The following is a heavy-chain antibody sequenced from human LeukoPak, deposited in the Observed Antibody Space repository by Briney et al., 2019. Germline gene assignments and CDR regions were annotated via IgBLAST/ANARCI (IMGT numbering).Heavy chain of an antibody. CDR3: AKFMGVLWFGEPGGMDV. Sequence: GGSLRLSCAASGFTFSSYAMSWVRQAPGKGLEWVSAISGSGGSTYYADSVKGRFTISRDNSKNTLYLQMNSLRAEDTAVYHCAKFMGVLWFGEPGGMDVWGKGTTVTVSS. CDR2: ISGSGGST. J-gene: IGHJ6*04. V-gene: IGHV3-23*01. D-gene: IGHD3-10*01. CDR1: GFTFSSYA.